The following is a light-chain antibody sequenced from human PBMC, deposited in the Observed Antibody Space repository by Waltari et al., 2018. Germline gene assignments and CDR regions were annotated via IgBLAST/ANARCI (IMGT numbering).Light chain of an antibody. Sequence: QSALTPPASVSGSPGQSITLSCIGTSSDVGGYRLVSWYQQHPGKAPKLMIYEDSKRPAGVSNRLSGLKTGNTASLTISGLQAEDEADYYCCSYVRNVTWVFGGGTKLTVL. J-gene: IGLJ3*02. CDR3: CSYVRNVTWV. V-gene: IGLV2-23*01. CDR1: SSDVGGYRL. CDR2: EDS.